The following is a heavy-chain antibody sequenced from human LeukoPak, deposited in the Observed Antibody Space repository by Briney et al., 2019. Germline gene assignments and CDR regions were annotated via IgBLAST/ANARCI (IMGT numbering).Heavy chain of an antibody. CDR1: GFTFSSYA. CDR3: AKANYDGGFDY. V-gene: IGHV3-23*01. J-gene: IGHJ4*02. D-gene: IGHD3-3*01. CDR2: ISGSGGST. Sequence: GGXXXXSCAASGFTFSSYAMSWVRQAPGKGLEGVSAISGSGGSTYYADSVKGGLTISRDNSNNTLYLQMNSLRAEDTAVYYCAKANYDGGFDYWGQGTLVTVSS.